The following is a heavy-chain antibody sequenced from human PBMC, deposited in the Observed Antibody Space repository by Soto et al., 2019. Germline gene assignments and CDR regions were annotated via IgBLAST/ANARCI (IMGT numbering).Heavy chain of an antibody. Sequence: PGGSLRLSCAASGFPFPNAWMNWVRQAPGKGLEWVGRIKSTIDGGTTDYAEPVKGRFAISRDDSNNMVYLQMSSLKIEDTAVYYCTLRFSAYWGQGTRVTVSS. J-gene: IGHJ4*02. CDR2: IKSTIDGGTT. CDR3: TLRFSAY. V-gene: IGHV3-15*07. CDR1: GFPFPNAW. D-gene: IGHD3-3*01.